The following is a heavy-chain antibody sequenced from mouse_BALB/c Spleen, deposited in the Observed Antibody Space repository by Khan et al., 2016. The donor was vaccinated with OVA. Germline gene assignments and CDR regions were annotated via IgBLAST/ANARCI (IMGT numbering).Heavy chain of an antibody. CDR2: ISGDSSTI. J-gene: IGHJ2*01. Sequence: EVQRVESGGGLVQPGGSRKLSCAASGFTFSTYGMHWVRQAPETGLEWVAYISGDSSTIYYADPVKGRFTISRDNPKNTLFLQMTSLMSEDTSRYYCATSYFYGYYFDYWGPGTTLTVSS. CDR1: GFTFSTYG. CDR3: ATSYFYGYYFDY. D-gene: IGHD1-1*01. V-gene: IGHV5-17*02.